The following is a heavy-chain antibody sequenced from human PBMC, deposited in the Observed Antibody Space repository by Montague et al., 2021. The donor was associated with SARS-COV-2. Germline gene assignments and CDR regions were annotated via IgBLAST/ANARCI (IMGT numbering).Heavy chain of an antibody. CDR3: ARGSGSASATWFDP. D-gene: IGHD6-25*01. V-gene: IGHV4-59*11. Sequence: SETLSLTCTVSGGSIGSHYWSWIRLPPGKGLEWVGHIYYTGITKYKSSLKSRVTKSVDTSKNQLSLKLDSVTAADTAVYYCARGSGSASATWFDPWGQGTLVTVSS. CDR2: IYYTGIT. J-gene: IGHJ5*02. CDR1: GGSIGSHY.